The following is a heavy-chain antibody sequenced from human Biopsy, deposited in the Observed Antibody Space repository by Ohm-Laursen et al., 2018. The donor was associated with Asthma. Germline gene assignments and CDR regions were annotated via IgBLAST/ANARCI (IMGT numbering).Heavy chain of an antibody. CDR3: ESRGGDFWSGYYMDY. D-gene: IGHD3-3*01. Sequence: SLRLSCAASGFSFGSFGMHWVRQVPGKGPEWVALISFDGRYEYYADSVKGRFTISRDNPMKRLYLQMSSLTAEDTAVFYCESRGGDFWSGYYMDYWGQGTLVTVSS. CDR1: GFSFGSFG. CDR2: ISFDGRYE. J-gene: IGHJ4*02. V-gene: IGHV3-30*03.